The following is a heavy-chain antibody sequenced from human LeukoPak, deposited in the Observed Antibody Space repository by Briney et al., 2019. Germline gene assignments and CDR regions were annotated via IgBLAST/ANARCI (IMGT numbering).Heavy chain of an antibody. CDR1: GGSISSYY. CDR3: AREGYSGYVWFDAFDI. V-gene: IGHV4-59*01. J-gene: IGHJ3*02. D-gene: IGHD5-12*01. Sequence: SETLSLTCTVSGGSISSYYWCWIRQPPGEGLEWVGYIFYSGRTNYNPYIKSRATLPLATSKNQFSLKLSSVTATDTAVYYCAREGYSGYVWFDAFDIWGQGTMVTVSS. CDR2: IFYSGRT.